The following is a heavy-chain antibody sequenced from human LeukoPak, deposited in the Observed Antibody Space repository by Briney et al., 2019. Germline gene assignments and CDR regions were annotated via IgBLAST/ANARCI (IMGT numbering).Heavy chain of an antibody. CDR1: GGSISSYY. CDR3: ARDTYYDFWSGYYFP. J-gene: IGHJ3*01. CDR2: IYYSGST. Sequence: SETLSLTCTVSGGSISSYYWSWIRQPPGKGLEWIGYIYYSGSTYYNPSLKSRVTISVDTSKNQFSLKLSSVTAADTAVYYCARDTYYDFWSGYYFPWGQGTMVTVSS. V-gene: IGHV4-59*12. D-gene: IGHD3-3*01.